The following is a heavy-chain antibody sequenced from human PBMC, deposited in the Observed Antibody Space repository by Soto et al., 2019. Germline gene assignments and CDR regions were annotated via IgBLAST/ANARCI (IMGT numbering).Heavy chain of an antibody. D-gene: IGHD4-4*01. CDR1: GFTFSSYS. Sequence: EVQLAESGGGLVKPGGSLRLSCAASGFTFSSYSMNWVRQAPGTGLEWVSSISSSSSYIYYADSVKGRFTISKDNAKNTLYLQMNGLRAEDTAVYYCARDPTTPKGYYYYYYYMDVWGKGTTVTVSS. V-gene: IGHV3-21*01. CDR3: ARDPTTPKGYYYYYYYMDV. J-gene: IGHJ6*03. CDR2: ISSSSSYI.